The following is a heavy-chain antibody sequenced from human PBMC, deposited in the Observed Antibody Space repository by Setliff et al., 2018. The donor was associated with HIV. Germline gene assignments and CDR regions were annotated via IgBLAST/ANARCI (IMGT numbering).Heavy chain of an antibody. CDR1: GGSMSGSSDY. J-gene: IGHJ6*01. Sequence: PSETLSLTCTVSGGSMSGSSDYWSWIRQPPGKGVDWVGTVSDSGSGHYNPPLNSRVTRSVDTSKNQLSLKLSSVTAADTGVYYFAREDRSNWSYDRFYNSGLDVWGQGTTVTVSS. CDR2: VSDSGSG. V-gene: IGHV4-39*02. CDR3: AREDRSNWSYDRFYNSGLDV. D-gene: IGHD6-13*01.